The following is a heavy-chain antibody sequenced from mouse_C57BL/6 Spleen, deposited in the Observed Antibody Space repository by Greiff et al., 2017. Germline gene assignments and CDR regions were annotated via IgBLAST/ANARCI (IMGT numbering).Heavy chain of an antibody. V-gene: IGHV2-9-1*01. Sequence: VQLVESGPGLVAPSQSLSITCTASGFSLTSYAISWVSQTPGKGLEWIGVIWPGGGTNYNSALNSRLSISKENTKSQVFLKMNSLQTDDTSGYYCARIVIGWFACWGQGTLVTVSA. CDR3: ARIVIGWFAC. CDR1: GFSLTSYA. D-gene: IGHD2-5*01. J-gene: IGHJ3*01. CDR2: IWPGGGT.